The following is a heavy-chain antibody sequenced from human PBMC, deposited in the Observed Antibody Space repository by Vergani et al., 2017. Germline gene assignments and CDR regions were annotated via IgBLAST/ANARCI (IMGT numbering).Heavy chain of an antibody. D-gene: IGHD6-13*01. J-gene: IGHJ5*02. CDR3: ATWRYSSSS. Sequence: QVQLVESGGGVVQPGGSLRLSCAASGFTFSSYGMHWVRQAPGKGLEWVAFIRYDGSNKYYADSVKGRFTISRDNSKNTLYLQMNSLRAEDTAVYYWATWRYSSSSWGQGTLVTVSS. V-gene: IGHV3-30*02. CDR2: IRYDGSNK. CDR1: GFTFSSYG.